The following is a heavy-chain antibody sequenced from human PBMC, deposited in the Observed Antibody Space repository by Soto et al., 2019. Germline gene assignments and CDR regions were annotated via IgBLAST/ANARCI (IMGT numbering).Heavy chain of an antibody. Sequence: ASVKVSCKASGYTFTGYGISWVRQAPGQGLEWMGWISAYNGNTNYAQKLQGRVTMTTDTSTSTAYMELRSLRSDDTAVYYCATAKSGSIGDAFDIWGQGTMVTVSS. J-gene: IGHJ3*02. V-gene: IGHV1-18*01. CDR3: ATAKSGSIGDAFDI. CDR1: GYTFTGYG. CDR2: ISAYNGNT. D-gene: IGHD3-3*01.